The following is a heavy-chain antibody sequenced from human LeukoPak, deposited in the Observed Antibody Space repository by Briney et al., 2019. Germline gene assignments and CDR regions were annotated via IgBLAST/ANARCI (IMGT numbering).Heavy chain of an antibody. Sequence: SQTLSLACAISGDSVSSNDAAWNWIRQSPSRGLEWLGRTFYRSKWYYDSAVSVKSRITINPDTSKNQFSLQLNSVTPEDTAVYYCAKLGGSSSSSPSFDYWGQGTLVTVSS. CDR3: AKLGGSSSSSPSFDY. J-gene: IGHJ4*02. CDR1: GDSVSSNDAA. D-gene: IGHD6-6*01. CDR2: TFYRSKWYY. V-gene: IGHV6-1*01.